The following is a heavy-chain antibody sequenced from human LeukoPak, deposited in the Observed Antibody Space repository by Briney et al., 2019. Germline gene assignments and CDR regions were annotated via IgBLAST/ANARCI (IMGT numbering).Heavy chain of an antibody. Sequence: PGGSLRLSCAATGFTFSSYAMSWVRQAPGKGLDWVSAISGSGGNTYYADSVKGRFTISRDNSKNTLYLQMNSLRAEDTAVYYCAKVYSGSYTTYYFDYWGQGTLVTVSS. CDR2: ISGSGGNT. CDR1: GFTFSSYA. CDR3: AKVYSGSYTTYYFDY. J-gene: IGHJ4*02. V-gene: IGHV3-23*01. D-gene: IGHD1-26*01.